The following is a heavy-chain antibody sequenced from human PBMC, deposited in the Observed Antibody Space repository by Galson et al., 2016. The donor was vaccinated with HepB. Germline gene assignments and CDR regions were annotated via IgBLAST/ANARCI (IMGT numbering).Heavy chain of an antibody. D-gene: IGHD3-10*01. V-gene: IGHV5-10-1*01. CDR2: IDPSDSHT. J-gene: IGHJ5*02. CDR3: ARFTRMVRGNLNWLDP. CDR1: GYSFDSYW. Sequence: QSGAEVKRPGESLRISCQGSGYSFDSYWISWVRQMPGKGLEWMGTIDPSDSHTNYTPSFQGHVTISVDKSISTAYLQWSSVKASDTAIYYCARFTRMVRGNLNWLDPWGQGTLVTVSS.